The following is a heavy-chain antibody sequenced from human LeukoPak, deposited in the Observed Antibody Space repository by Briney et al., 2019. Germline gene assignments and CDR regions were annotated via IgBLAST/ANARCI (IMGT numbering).Heavy chain of an antibody. D-gene: IGHD3-10*01. V-gene: IGHV1-18*01. CDR2: ISAYNGNT. Sequence: ASVKDSCKASGYTFTSYGISWVRQAPGQGLEWMGWISAYNGNTNYAQKLQGRVTMTTDTSTSTAYMELRSLRSDDTAVYYCARANYGSGSYYTGIWGQGTMVTVSS. CDR3: ARANYGSGSYYTGI. CDR1: GYTFTSYG. J-gene: IGHJ3*02.